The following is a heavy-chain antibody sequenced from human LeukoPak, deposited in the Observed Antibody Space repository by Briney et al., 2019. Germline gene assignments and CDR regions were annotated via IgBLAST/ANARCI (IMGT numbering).Heavy chain of an antibody. D-gene: IGHD1-26*01. J-gene: IGHJ4*02. Sequence: TSETLSLTCTVSGGSISSDDYYWSWIRQPPGKGLEWIGYIYYSGSTYYNPSLKSRVTISVDTSKNQFSLKLSSVTAADTAVYYCARRRELRYFDYWGQGTLVTVSS. CDR3: ARRRELRYFDY. V-gene: IGHV4-30-4*02. CDR2: IYYSGST. CDR1: GGSISSDDYY.